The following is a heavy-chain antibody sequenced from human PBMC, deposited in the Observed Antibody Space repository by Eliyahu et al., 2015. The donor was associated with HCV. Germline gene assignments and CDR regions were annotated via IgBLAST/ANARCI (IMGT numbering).Heavy chain of an antibody. V-gene: IGHV4-59*01. D-gene: IGHD6-13*01. CDR2: ISSNGEA. J-gene: IGHJ4*02. CDR3: ARMIGSWPPQPLDY. Sequence: HLQESGPGLLKPSETLSLSCTVSGASITPYFWAWVRQSPEKGLEWLGLISSNGEADYNPSLKSRITMTVDAAMNLFSLRLMSVTAADTAVYYCARMIGSWPPQPLDYWGQGALVTVSS. CDR1: GASITPYF.